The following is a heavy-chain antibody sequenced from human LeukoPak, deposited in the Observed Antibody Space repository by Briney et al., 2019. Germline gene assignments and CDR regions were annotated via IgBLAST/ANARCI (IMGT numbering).Heavy chain of an antibody. D-gene: IGHD6-6*01. CDR2: IGYDESKK. V-gene: IGHV3-30*02. Sequence: GGSLRLSCEASGFTFNNFGMHWVRQAPGKGLEWVAFIGYDESKKYYAESVKGRFTISRDDSKNTLYLQMSALKTEDTAVYYCTKNEYSSSSMDAFDMWGQGTMVTVSS. J-gene: IGHJ3*02. CDR1: GFTFNNFG. CDR3: TKNEYSSSSMDAFDM.